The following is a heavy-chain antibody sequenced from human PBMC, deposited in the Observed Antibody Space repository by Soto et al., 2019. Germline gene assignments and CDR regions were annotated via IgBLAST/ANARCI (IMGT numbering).Heavy chain of an antibody. CDR1: GYTFNKYG. J-gene: IGHJ5*02. V-gene: IGHV3-33*01. D-gene: IGHD3-10*01. CDR3: ARAGVENWLDP. Sequence: QVHLVESGGGVVQPGRSLRLSCEGSGYTFNKYGMHWVRQAPGKGLEWVAIIWYDGTNDFYADSVNGRFTISKDNSKNRVYLEMDSLRVEDTGIYYCARAGVENWLDPWGQGNLVTVSS. CDR2: IWYDGTND.